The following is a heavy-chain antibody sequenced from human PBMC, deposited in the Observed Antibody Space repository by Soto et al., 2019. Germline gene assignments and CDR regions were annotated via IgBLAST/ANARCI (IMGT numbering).Heavy chain of an antibody. J-gene: IGHJ3*02. CDR2: ISWNSGSI. D-gene: IGHD6-19*01. Sequence: GGSLRLSCAASGFTFDDYAMHWVRQAPGKGLEWVSGISWNSGSIGYADSVKGRFTISRDNAKNSLYLQMNSLRAEDTALYYCAKDSSGWPRTFDIWGQGTMVTVSS. CDR3: AKDSSGWPRTFDI. CDR1: GFTFDDYA. V-gene: IGHV3-9*01.